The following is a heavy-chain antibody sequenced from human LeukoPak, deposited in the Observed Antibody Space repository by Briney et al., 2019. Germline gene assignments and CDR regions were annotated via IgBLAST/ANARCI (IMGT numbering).Heavy chain of an antibody. CDR1: GGSISSSSYY. D-gene: IGHD3-3*01. CDR2: IYYSGST. Sequence: SETLSLTCTVSGGSISSSSYYWGWIRQPPGKGLEWIGSIYYSGSTYYNPSLKGRVTISVDTSKNQFSLKLSSVTAADTAVYYCARGVATEYYDFWSGYYLYYFDYWGQGTLVTVSS. J-gene: IGHJ4*02. CDR3: ARGVATEYYDFWSGYYLYYFDY. V-gene: IGHV4-39*01.